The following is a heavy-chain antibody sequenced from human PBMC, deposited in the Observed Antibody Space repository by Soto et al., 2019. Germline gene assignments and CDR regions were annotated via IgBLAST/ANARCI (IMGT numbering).Heavy chain of an antibody. J-gene: IGHJ4*02. V-gene: IGHV3-21*01. CDR2: ISGSSSYI. CDR1: GVSFSDYS. Sequence: RRLSCVVSGVSFSDYSMNWVRQAPGKGLEWVALISGSSSYIYYADSVKGRFTISRDNAKNSLFLQMDSLRVEDTAVYYCARSGEILQTFDSWGQGTLVTVSS. D-gene: IGHD1-26*01. CDR3: ARSGEILQTFDS.